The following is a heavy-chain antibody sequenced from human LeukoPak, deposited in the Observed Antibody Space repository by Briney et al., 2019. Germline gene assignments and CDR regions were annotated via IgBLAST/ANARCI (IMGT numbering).Heavy chain of an antibody. Sequence: PSETLSLTCTVSGGSISSSSYYWGWIRQPPGKGLEWIRSIYYSGSTYYNPSLKSRVTISVDTSKNQFSLKLSSVTAADTAVYYCARRGVGATVLVHYYYMDVWGKGTTVTISS. CDR3: ARRGVGATVLVHYYYMDV. J-gene: IGHJ6*03. CDR2: IYYSGST. V-gene: IGHV4-39*01. D-gene: IGHD1-26*01. CDR1: GGSISSSSYY.